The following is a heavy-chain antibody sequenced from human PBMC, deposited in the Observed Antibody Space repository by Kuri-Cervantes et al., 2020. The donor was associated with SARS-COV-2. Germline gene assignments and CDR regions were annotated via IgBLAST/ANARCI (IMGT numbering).Heavy chain of an antibody. CDR1: GFTFSSYS. J-gene: IGHJ3*02. CDR2: ISSSSSYT. V-gene: IGHV3-21*01. CDR3: ARAVDCSSTSCYERVYAFDI. D-gene: IGHD2-2*01. Sequence: GGSLRLSCAASGFTFSSYSMNWVRQAPGKGLEWVSSISSSSSYTYYADSVKGRFTISRDNAKNSLYLQMNSLRAEDTAVYYCARAVDCSSTSCYERVYAFDIWGQGTMVTVSS.